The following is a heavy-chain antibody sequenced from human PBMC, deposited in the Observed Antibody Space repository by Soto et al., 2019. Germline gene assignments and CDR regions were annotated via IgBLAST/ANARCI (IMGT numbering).Heavy chain of an antibody. CDR3: ARDPYSDIVVVPAANGLWFDP. V-gene: IGHV1-2*04. J-gene: IGHJ5*02. D-gene: IGHD2-2*01. CDR2: INPNSGGT. Sequence: ASVKVSCKASGYTFTGYYMHWVRQAPGQGLEWMGWINPNSGGTNYAQKFQGWVTMTRDTSISTAYMELSRLRSDDTAVYYCARDPYSDIVVVPAANGLWFDPWGQGTLVTVSS. CDR1: GYTFTGYY.